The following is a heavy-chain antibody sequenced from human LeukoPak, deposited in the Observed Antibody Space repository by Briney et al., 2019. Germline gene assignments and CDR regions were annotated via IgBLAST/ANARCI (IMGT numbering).Heavy chain of an antibody. CDR2: LYSACAT. J-gene: IGHJ4*02. Sequence: PGGSLTLSCAVSGFTVSSNYMSWVRQAPGKGLEWVSILYSACATSYADSVRGRFTLARDNSKHTVFLQMNSLRDEDTAVYYCASGEVGVRKYYSDPFHHWGQGTLVTVPS. V-gene: IGHV3-53*01. D-gene: IGHD3-10*01. CDR1: GFTVSSNY. CDR3: ASGEVGVRKYYSDPFHH.